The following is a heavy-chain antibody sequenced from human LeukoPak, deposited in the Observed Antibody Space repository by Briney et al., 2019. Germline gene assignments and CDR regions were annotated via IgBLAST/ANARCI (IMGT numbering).Heavy chain of an antibody. Sequence: SETLSLTCAVYGGSFSGYYWSWIRQPPGKGLEWIGEINHSGSTNYNPSLKSRVTISVDTSKNQFSLKLSSVTAADTAVYYCARESPTTVTTFYFDYWGQGTLVTVSS. CDR1: GGSFSGYY. V-gene: IGHV4-34*01. D-gene: IGHD4-17*01. J-gene: IGHJ4*02. CDR2: INHSGST. CDR3: ARESPTTVTTFYFDY.